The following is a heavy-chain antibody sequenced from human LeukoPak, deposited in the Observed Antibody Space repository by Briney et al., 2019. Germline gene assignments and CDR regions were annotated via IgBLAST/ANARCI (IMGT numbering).Heavy chain of an antibody. J-gene: IGHJ6*03. Sequence: PGRSLRLSCAASGFSLSTYALSWVRQAPGGGLEWVAAIRGSGDKTYHADSVKGRFTISKDNSENRLSLQMDSLRAEDTAVYFCAKDTTAWWYHRAYMNVWGKGTTVTVSS. CDR2: IRGSGDKT. CDR3: AKDTTAWWYHRAYMNV. D-gene: IGHD2-15*01. CDR1: GFSLSTYA. V-gene: IGHV3-23*01.